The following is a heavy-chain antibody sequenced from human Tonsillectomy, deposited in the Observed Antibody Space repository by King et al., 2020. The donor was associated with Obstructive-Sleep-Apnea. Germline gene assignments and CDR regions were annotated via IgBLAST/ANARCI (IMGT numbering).Heavy chain of an antibody. V-gene: IGHV3-21*01. J-gene: IGHJ4*02. CDR3: AREWWYDRPPFDY. CDR2: ISSSSSYI. CDR1: GFTFSSYS. Sequence: QLVQSGGGLVKPGGSLRLSCAASGFTFSSYSMNWVRQAPGKGLEWVSSISSSSSYIYYADSVKGRFTISRDNAKNSLYLQMNSLRAEDTAVYYCAREWWYDRPPFDYWGQGTLVTVSS. D-gene: IGHD2-15*01.